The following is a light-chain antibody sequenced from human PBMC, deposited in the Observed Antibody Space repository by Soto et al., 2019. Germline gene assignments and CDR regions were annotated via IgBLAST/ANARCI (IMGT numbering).Light chain of an antibody. J-gene: IGKJ2*01. CDR2: AAS. V-gene: IGKV3-20*01. CDR1: QSVGGNY. CDR3: QHYCSSLRT. Sequence: EIVLTQSPGTLSLSPGERATLSCRASQSVGGNYLAWYQQKPGQTPRLLVYAASTRAISIPDRFSGSGSGTDFSLTISRLEPEEFAVYYCQHYCSSLRTFGQGTKLEIK.